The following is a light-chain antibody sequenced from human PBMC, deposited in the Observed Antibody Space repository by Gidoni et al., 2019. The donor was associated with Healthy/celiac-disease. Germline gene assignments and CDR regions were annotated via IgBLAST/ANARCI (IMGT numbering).Light chain of an antibody. CDR1: QSVSSSY. CDR3: QQYGSSPPLT. CDR2: GAS. Sequence: EHVLTPSPRTLSLSPGERATLSCRASQSVSSSYLAWYQQKPGQAPRLLIYGASSRATGIPDRFSGSGSGTDFTLTISRLEPEDFAVYYCQQYGSSPPLTFGGGTKVEIK. J-gene: IGKJ4*01. V-gene: IGKV3-20*01.